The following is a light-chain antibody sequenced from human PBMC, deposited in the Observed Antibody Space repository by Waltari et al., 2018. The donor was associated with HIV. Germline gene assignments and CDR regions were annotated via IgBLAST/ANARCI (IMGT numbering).Light chain of an antibody. CDR1: SGRIANNY. J-gene: IGLJ3*02. V-gene: IGLV6-57*02. CDR2: EDN. CDR3: QSFDGITAV. Sequence: NLMLTQPHSVSESPGKTVTISCTGSSGRIANNYVQWYQQRPGSAPTTVIFEDNQRSSGVPDRFSGSIDSSSNSASLTISRLKTEDEADYYCQSFDGITAVFGGGTKLTVL.